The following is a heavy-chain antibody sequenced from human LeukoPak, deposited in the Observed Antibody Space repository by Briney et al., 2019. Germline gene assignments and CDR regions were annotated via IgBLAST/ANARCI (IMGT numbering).Heavy chain of an antibody. CDR1: GHSISNFY. D-gene: IGHD4-17*01. J-gene: IGHJ6*02. CDR2: IYSSGSA. CDR3: ARDARGYGDYPGYYYGMDV. Sequence: PSETLSLTCTVSGHSISNFYWSWVRQPAGKGLEWIGRIYSSGSANYNPSLKSRVTMSVDTSKNQFSVKLSSVTAADTAVYYCARDARGYGDYPGYYYGMDVWGQGATVTVSS. V-gene: IGHV4-4*07.